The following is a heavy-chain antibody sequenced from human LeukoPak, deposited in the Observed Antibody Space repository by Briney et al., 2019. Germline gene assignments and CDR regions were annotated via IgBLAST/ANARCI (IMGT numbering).Heavy chain of an antibody. CDR3: GTWAYYHGMDV. V-gene: IGHV3-43*02. J-gene: IGHJ6*02. Sequence: PGGSLRLSCVASGFTPDAYDMHWVRHAPGKGLEGVSHINEDGGRTYYADSVKGRFTISRDNSKNTLYLEMNSLRGDYGALYYWGTWAYYHGMDVWGRGTTVTVSS. D-gene: IGHD1-26*01. CDR1: GFTPDAYD. CDR2: INEDGGRT.